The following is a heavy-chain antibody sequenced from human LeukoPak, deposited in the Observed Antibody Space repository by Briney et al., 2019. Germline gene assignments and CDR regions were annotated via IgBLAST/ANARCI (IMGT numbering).Heavy chain of an antibody. CDR3: AELGITMIGGV. V-gene: IGHV3-48*03. CDR1: GFTFSSYE. D-gene: IGHD3-10*02. CDR2: ISSSVSTI. Sequence: GGSLRLSCAASGFTFSSYEMNWVRQAPGKGLGWVSYISSSVSTIYYADSVWDRDTLSRDMATKSLYLQKKSVRTEDTAVCYCAELGITMIGGVWGKGTTVTVSS. J-gene: IGHJ6*04.